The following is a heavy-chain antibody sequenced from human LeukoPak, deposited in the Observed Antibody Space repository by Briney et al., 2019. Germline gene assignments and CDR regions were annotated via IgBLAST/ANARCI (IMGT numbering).Heavy chain of an antibody. J-gene: IGHJ4*02. CDR2: IIPIFGTA. CDR1: GGTFSSYA. Sequence: SVKVSCKASGGTFSSYAISWVRQAPGQGLEWMGGIIPIFGTANYAQKFQGRVTITADESTSTAYMELRGLRSDDTAVYYCARINPAVSYMISSHWGQGTLVTVSS. D-gene: IGHD3-22*01. V-gene: IGHV1-69*13. CDR3: ARINPAVSYMISSH.